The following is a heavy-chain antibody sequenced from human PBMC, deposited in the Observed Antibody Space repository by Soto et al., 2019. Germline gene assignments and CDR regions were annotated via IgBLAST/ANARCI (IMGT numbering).Heavy chain of an antibody. CDR3: ARRFGELSYWYFDL. V-gene: IGHV4-31*03. D-gene: IGHD3-10*01. CDR2: IYYSGST. Sequence: QVQLQESGPGLVKPSQTLSLTCTVSGGSISSGGYYWSWVRQHPGKGLEWIGYIYYSGSTYYNPSLKSRVTISVDTSKNQFSLKLSSVTAADTAVYYCARRFGELSYWYFDLWGRGTLVTVSS. J-gene: IGHJ2*01. CDR1: GGSISSGGYY.